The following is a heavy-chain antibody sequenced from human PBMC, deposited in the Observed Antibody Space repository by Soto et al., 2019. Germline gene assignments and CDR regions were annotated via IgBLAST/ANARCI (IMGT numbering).Heavy chain of an antibody. V-gene: IGHV1-46*03. J-gene: IGHJ3*02. D-gene: IGHD6-19*01. Sequence: GASVKVSCKASGYTFTSYYMHWVRQAPGQGLEWMGIINPSGGSTSYAQKFQGRVTMTRDTSTSTVYMELSSLRSEDTAVYYCASVAVAGIGAFDIWGQGTTVTVPS. CDR3: ASVAVAGIGAFDI. CDR2: INPSGGST. CDR1: GYTFTSYY.